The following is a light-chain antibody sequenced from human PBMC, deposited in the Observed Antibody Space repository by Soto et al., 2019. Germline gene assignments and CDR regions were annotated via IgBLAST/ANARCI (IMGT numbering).Light chain of an antibody. CDR2: GAT. CDR3: QQYNNWTRT. J-gene: IGKJ1*01. Sequence: EIVLTQSPGTRSLSPGERATLSCRASQSVSILLAWYQQKPGQAPRLLIHGATTRATGIPARFSGSGSGTEGTLTISSLKSEDGAVYYCQQYNNWTRTFGQGTKVDIK. V-gene: IGKV3-15*01. CDR1: QSVSIL.